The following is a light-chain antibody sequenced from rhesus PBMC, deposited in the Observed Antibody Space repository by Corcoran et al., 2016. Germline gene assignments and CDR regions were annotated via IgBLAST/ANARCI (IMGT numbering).Light chain of an antibody. J-gene: IGKJ4*01. Sequence: DTQMTQSPSSLSASVGDTVTITCRASQGISSYLNWFQQKPGKAPKLLFYAASSLESGVPSRFRGSGSGSDFTLTLSSLEPEDFAVYYCLQHKSYPLTFGGWTKVELK. CDR2: AAS. V-gene: IGKV1-28*02. CDR1: QGISSY. CDR3: LQHKSYPLT.